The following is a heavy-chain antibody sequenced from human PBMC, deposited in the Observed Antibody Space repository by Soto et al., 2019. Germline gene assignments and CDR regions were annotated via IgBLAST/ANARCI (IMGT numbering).Heavy chain of an antibody. CDR1: GGTFSSYA. CDR2: IIPIFGTA. Sequence: SVKVSCKASGGTFSSYAISWVRQAPGQGLEWMGGIIPIFGTANYAQKFQGRVTITADESTSTAYMELSSLRSEDTAVYYCARMRRDSSSWYQGPYYYYYYGMDAWGQGTTVTVSS. V-gene: IGHV1-69*13. D-gene: IGHD6-13*01. CDR3: ARMRRDSSSWYQGPYYYYYYGMDA. J-gene: IGHJ6*02.